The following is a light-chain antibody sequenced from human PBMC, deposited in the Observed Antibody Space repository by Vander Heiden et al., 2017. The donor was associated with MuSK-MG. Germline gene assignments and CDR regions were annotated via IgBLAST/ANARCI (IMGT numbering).Light chain of an antibody. CDR2: DSD. V-gene: IGLV1-51*01. J-gene: IGLJ2*01. Sequence: QSALTQPPSVSAAPGQKVTISCSGSSSNIGNNYVSWYQQLPGTAPKVLIYDSDKRPSGIPDRFSSSKSATSATLGITGLQTGDEADYYCGTWDSSLSAVVFGGGTKLTVL. CDR1: SSNIGNNY. CDR3: GTWDSSLSAVV.